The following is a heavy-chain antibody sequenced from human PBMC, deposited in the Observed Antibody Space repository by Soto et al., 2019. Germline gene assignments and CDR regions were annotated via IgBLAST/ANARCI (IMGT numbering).Heavy chain of an antibody. V-gene: IGHV1-3*01. CDR1: GYTFTSYA. J-gene: IGHJ4*02. CDR3: ARGGGSSGWHPYYFDY. CDR2: INAGNGNT. D-gene: IGHD6-19*01. Sequence: ASVKVSCKASGYTFTSYAMHWVRQAPGQRLEWMGWINAGNGNTKYSQKFQGRVTITRDTSASTAYMELSSLRSEDTAVYYCARGGGSSGWHPYYFDYWGQGTLVTVSS.